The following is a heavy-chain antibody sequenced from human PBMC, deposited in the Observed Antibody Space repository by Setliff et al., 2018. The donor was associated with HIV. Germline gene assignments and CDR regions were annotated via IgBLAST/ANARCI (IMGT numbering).Heavy chain of an antibody. J-gene: IGHJ4*02. Sequence: GGSLRLSCAASGFTFSSYSMNWVRQAPGKGLEWVSYISSSSSTIYYADSVKGRFTISRDNAKNSLYLQMNSLRAEDTAVYYCARDSALLWFGELTNWGQGTLVTVSS. CDR1: GFTFSSYS. CDR3: ARDSALLWFGELTN. CDR2: ISSSSSTI. V-gene: IGHV3-48*04. D-gene: IGHD3-10*01.